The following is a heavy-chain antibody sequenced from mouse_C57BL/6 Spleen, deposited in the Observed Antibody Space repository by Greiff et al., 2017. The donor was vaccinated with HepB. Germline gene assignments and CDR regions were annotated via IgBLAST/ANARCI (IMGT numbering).Heavy chain of an antibody. V-gene: IGHV1-69*01. CDR2: IDPSDSYT. CDR1: GYTFTSYW. D-gene: IGHD2-2*01. CDR3: ARWLPNYYAMDY. J-gene: IGHJ4*01. Sequence: VQLQQPGAELVMPGASVKLSCKASGYTFTSYWMHWVKQRPGQGLEWIGEIDPSDSYTNYNQKFKGKSTLTVDKSSSTAYMQLSSLTSEDSAVYYCARWLPNYYAMDYWGQGTSVTVSS.